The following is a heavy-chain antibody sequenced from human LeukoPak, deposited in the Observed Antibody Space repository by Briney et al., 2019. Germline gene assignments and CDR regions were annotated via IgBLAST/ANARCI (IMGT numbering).Heavy chain of an antibody. J-gene: IGHJ4*02. V-gene: IGHV4-30-4*01. CDR1: GGSISSGDYY. CDR2: MYYSGST. Sequence: PSQTLSLTCTVSGGSISSGDYYWRWIRQPPGKGLEWIGYMYYSGSTYYNPSLKSRITISVDTSKNQFSLKLSSVTAPDTAVYYCARAATPSWYSSSWAYFDYWGQGTLVTVSS. D-gene: IGHD6-13*01. CDR3: ARAATPSWYSSSWAYFDY.